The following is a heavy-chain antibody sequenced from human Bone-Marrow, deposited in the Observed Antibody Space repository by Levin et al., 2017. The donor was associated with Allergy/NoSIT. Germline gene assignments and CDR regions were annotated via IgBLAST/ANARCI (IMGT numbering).Heavy chain of an antibody. J-gene: IGHJ3*01. CDR3: ARDTGGFAFDL. Sequence: SETLSLTCTVSGGSISIFYWSLIRQPPGKGLEWIGYITHSGRTNYNPSLKSRLTISLDTSKNQFSLKLTSATAADTAVYYCARDTGGFAFDLWGQGTLVTVSS. D-gene: IGHD1-1*01. CDR1: GGSISIFY. CDR2: ITHSGRT. V-gene: IGHV4-59*01.